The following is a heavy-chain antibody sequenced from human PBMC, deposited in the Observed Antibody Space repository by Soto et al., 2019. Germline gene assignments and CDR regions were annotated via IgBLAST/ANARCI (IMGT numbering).Heavy chain of an antibody. CDR2: IYYSGST. V-gene: IGHV4-30-4*01. J-gene: IGHJ4*02. CDR3: ARAYCSSTSCFTFDY. Sequence: PSETLSLTCTVSGGPISSGDYYWSWIRQPPGKGLEWIGYIYYSGSTYYNPSLKSRVTISVDTSKNQFSLKLSSVTAADTAVYYCARAYCSSTSCFTFDYWGQGTLVTVSS. D-gene: IGHD2-2*01. CDR1: GGPISSGDYY.